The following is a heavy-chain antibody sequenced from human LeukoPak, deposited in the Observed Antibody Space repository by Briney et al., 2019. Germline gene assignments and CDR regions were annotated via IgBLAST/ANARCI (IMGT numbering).Heavy chain of an antibody. CDR3: AKDYAVGSIDY. D-gene: IGHD3-16*01. CDR2: ISRSGEST. V-gene: IGHV3-23*01. J-gene: IGHJ4*02. Sequence: PGGSLRLSCVASGFTFSSYAMSWIRPAAGKGLEWVSSISRSGESTFYADSVRGRFTISRDNSKNTVSLQMESLRAEDTALYYCAKDYAVGSIDYWGQGTLVTVSS. CDR1: GFTFSSYA.